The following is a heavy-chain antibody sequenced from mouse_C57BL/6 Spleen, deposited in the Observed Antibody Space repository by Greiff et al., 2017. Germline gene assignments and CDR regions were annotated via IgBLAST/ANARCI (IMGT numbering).Heavy chain of an antibody. CDR2: INPNTCGT. CDR3: ARSDYSNYLFAY. D-gene: IGHD2-5*01. Sequence: VQLQQSGPELVKPGASVKIPCKASGYTFTDYNMDWVKQSHGKSLEWIGDINPNTCGTIYNQKFKGKATWTVDKSSSTAYMKRRSLTSEDTAVYYCARSDYSNYLFAYWGQGTLVTVSA. J-gene: IGHJ3*01. CDR1: GYTFTDYN. V-gene: IGHV1-18*01.